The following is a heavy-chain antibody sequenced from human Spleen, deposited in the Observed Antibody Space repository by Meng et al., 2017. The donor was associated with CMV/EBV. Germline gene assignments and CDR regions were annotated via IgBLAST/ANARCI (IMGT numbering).Heavy chain of an antibody. D-gene: IGHD3-3*01. CDR1: GYVFSSFD. Sequence: ASVKVSCKTSGYVFSSFDISWVRQAAGQGLEWMGWMNPKTGNTGSAQRFQDRIIMTRDTSTSTAYMQLSGLRSEDTAVYFCARVSATIFGVAYRDYYYGMDVWGQGTTVTVSS. V-gene: IGHV1-8*02. J-gene: IGHJ6*02. CDR3: ARVSATIFGVAYRDYYYGMDV. CDR2: MNPKTGNT.